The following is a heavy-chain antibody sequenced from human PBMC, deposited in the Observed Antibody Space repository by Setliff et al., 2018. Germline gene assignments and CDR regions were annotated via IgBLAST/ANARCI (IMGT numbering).Heavy chain of an antibody. CDR3: ARKGISALSGAFDM. Sequence: SETLSLTCTVSGVSISNYYWSWIRQPAGQGLEWIGRIYTSGSTNYNPSLKSRVTMSVDTSKNQFSLKLSSVTAADTAVYYCARKGISALSGAFDMWGQGTMVTVSS. J-gene: IGHJ3*02. CDR2: IYTSGST. V-gene: IGHV4-4*07. D-gene: IGHD1-26*01. CDR1: GVSISNYY.